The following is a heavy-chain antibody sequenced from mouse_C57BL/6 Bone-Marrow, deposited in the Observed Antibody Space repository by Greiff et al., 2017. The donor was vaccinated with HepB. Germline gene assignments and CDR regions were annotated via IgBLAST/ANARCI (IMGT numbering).Heavy chain of an antibody. CDR2: IRPSSGST. CDR1: GYTFTSYW. D-gene: IGHD1-1*01. CDR3: ARWTTVVAYYAMDY. J-gene: IGHJ4*01. Sequence: QVQLQQPGAELVKPGASVKLSCKASGYTFTSYWMHWVKQRPGQGLEWIGMIRPSSGSTNYNEKFKSKATLTVDKSSSTAYMQLSRLTSEDSAVSDCARWTTVVAYYAMDYWGQGTAITVTS. V-gene: IGHV1-64*01.